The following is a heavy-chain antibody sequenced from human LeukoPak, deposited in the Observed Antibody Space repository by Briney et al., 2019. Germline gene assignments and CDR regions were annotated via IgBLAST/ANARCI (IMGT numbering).Heavy chain of an antibody. Sequence: SVKVSCKASGGTFSSYAISWVRQAPGQGLEWMGRIIPIFGTANYAQKFQGRVTITTDESTSTAYMELGSLRSEDTAVYYCARDEYSSSCPLDYWGQGTLVTVSS. CDR1: GGTFSSYA. J-gene: IGHJ4*02. D-gene: IGHD6-13*01. CDR2: IIPIFGTA. CDR3: ARDEYSSSCPLDY. V-gene: IGHV1-69*05.